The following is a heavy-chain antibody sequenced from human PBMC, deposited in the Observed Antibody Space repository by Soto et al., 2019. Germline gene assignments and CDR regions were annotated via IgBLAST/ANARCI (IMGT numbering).Heavy chain of an antibody. D-gene: IGHD6-19*01. CDR2: IYPDDSDT. CDR3: ARLHKHWLADDAFGV. V-gene: IGHV5-51*01. CDR1: GYSFTDYW. Sequence: GESLKISCKASGYSFTDYWIGWVRQMPGKGLEWMGIIYPDDSDTRYSPSFQGQVTILVDKSISTAYLQWSSLKASDTAMYYCARLHKHWLADDAFGVCGQGTMVT. J-gene: IGHJ3*01.